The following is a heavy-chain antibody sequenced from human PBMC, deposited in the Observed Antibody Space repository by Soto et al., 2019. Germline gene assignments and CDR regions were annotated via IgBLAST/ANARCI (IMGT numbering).Heavy chain of an antibody. Sequence: PSQTLSLTCAISGDSVSSNSAAWNWIRQPPSRGLEWLGRTYYRSKWYNDYAVSVKSRITINPDTSKNQFSLQLNSVTPEDTAVYYRAREAGGHDYGDYDPQYYYYMDVWGQGTTVTVSS. CDR1: GDSVSSNSAA. CDR3: AREAGGHDYGDYDPQYYYYMDV. J-gene: IGHJ6*03. CDR2: TYYRSKWYN. V-gene: IGHV6-1*01. D-gene: IGHD4-17*01.